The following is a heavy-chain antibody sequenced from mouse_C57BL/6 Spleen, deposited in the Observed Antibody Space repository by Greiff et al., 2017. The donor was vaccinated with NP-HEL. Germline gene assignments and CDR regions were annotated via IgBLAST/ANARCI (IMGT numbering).Heavy chain of an antibody. V-gene: IGHV5-9-1*02. CDR1: GFTFSSYA. J-gene: IGHJ3*01. CDR3: TSSYYSNIFAY. Sequence: EVKLMESGEGLVKPGGSLKLSCAASGFTFSSYAMSWVRQTPEKRLEWVAYISSGGDYIYYADTVKGRFTISRDNARNTLYLQMSSLKSEDTAMYYCTSSYYSNIFAYWGQGTLVTVSA. D-gene: IGHD2-5*01. CDR2: ISSGGDYI.